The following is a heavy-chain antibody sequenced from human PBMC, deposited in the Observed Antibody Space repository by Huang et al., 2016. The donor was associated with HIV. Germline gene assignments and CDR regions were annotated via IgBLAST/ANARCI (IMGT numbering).Heavy chain of an antibody. D-gene: IGHD2-2*01. CDR2: IWPEYSAR. J-gene: IGHJ4*02. CDR1: KWTFANYW. Sequence: EVHLEQSGAEVKKPGESLKISCRASKWTFANYWIGWVRQMPGKGLEWMGLIWPEYSARRYTPSFKDQVTISADRSTTTAYLQWDSLEASDTAIYYCARGHQDLDTIDSWGRGTLVTVSS. CDR3: ARGHQDLDTIDS. V-gene: IGHV5-51*03.